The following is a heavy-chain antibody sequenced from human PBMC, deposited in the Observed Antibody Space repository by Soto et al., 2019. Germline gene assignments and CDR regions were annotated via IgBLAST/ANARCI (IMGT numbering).Heavy chain of an antibody. CDR2: IYYTGST. Sequence: QVQLQESGPGLVKPSETLSLTSSVSGGSISSHYWNWIRQPPGKGLEWIGYIYYTGSTKYNPSLKSRVTMSLDTSKNQFSLKFSSVTAAAAAVYYWARGLLMSANWFDPWGQGTLVTVSS. J-gene: IGHJ5*02. V-gene: IGHV4-59*11. CDR1: GGSISSHY. CDR3: ARGLLMSANWFDP. D-gene: IGHD3-22*01.